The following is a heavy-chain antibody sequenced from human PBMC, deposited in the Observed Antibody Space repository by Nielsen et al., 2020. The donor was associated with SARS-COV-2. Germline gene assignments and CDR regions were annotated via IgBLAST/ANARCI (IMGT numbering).Heavy chain of an antibody. CDR1: GFTFSSYA. Sequence: GESLKISCAASGFTFSSYAMHWVRQAPGKGLEWVAVISYDGSNKYYADSVKGRFTISRDNSKNTLYLQMNSLRAEDTAVYYCASLYGSGSSRGYFDYWGQGTLVTVSS. D-gene: IGHD3-10*01. J-gene: IGHJ4*02. V-gene: IGHV3-30*04. CDR3: ASLYGSGSSRGYFDY. CDR2: ISYDGSNK.